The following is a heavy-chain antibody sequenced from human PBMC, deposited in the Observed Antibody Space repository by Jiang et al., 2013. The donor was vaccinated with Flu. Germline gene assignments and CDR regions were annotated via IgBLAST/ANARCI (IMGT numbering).Heavy chain of an antibody. V-gene: IGHV3-23*01. J-gene: IGHJ4*02. CDR3: ANTDDKGGGVGATIH. CDR2: ISGSGGST. Sequence: VQAWGVPSRLSCAASGFTFSSYAMSWVRQAPGKGLEWVSAISGSGGSTYYADSVKGRFTISRDNSKNTLYLQMNSLRAEDTAVYYCANTDDKGGGVGATIHWGQGTLVTVSS. D-gene: IGHD1-26*01. CDR1: GFTFSSYA.